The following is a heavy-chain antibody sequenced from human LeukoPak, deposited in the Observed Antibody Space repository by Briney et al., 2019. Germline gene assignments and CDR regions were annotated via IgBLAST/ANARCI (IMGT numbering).Heavy chain of an antibody. Sequence: SETLSLTCAVSGYSISSGYYWAWIRPPPGKGLEWIGSIYHSGSTYYNPSLKSRVTISVDTSKNQFSLKLSSVTAADTAVYYCARHLGYDYVWGSYRYTGNDIDYWGQGTLVTVSS. CDR2: IYHSGST. J-gene: IGHJ4*02. CDR1: GYSISSGYY. CDR3: ARHLGYDYVWGSYRYTGNDIDY. V-gene: IGHV4-38-2*01. D-gene: IGHD3-16*02.